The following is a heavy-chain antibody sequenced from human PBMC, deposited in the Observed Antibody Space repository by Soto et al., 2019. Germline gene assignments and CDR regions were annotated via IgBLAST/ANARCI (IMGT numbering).Heavy chain of an antibody. CDR1: GGTFSSYA. Sequence: QVQLVQSGAEVKKPGSSVKVSCKASGGTFSSYAISWVRQAPGQGLEWMGGIIPIFGTANYAQKFQGRGTITADESTSTAYMELSSLSSEDPAVYYCERGPRSGRYWPFDYWGQGTLVTVSS. V-gene: IGHV1-69*01. CDR3: ERGPRSGRYWPFDY. J-gene: IGHJ4*02. D-gene: IGHD1-26*01. CDR2: IIPIFGTA.